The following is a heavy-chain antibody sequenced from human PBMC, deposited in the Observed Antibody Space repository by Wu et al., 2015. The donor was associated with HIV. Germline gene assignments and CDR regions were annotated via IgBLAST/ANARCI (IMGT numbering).Heavy chain of an antibody. D-gene: IGHD6-19*01. CDR3: ATPRSPGFSSAWPTYFDY. CDR1: GGTFSTYA. V-gene: IGHV1-69*12. J-gene: IGHJ4*02. Sequence: QVQLVQSGSEVKKPGSSVKVSCKASGGTFSTYAISWVRQAPGQGLEWMGGIIPIYGKANYARKFQGRVTITADESTKKAYMTLTSLTSEDTAVYYCATPRSPGFSSAWPTYFDYWGQGTLITVST. CDR2: IIPIYGKA.